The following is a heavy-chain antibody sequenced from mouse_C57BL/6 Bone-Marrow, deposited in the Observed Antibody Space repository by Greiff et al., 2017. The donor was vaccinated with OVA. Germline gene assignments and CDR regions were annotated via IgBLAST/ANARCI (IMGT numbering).Heavy chain of an antibody. Sequence: VQLQQPGAELVKPGASVKLSCKASGYTFTSYWMHWVKQRPGQGLEWIGMIHPNSGSTNYNEKFKSKATLTVDKSSSTAYMQLSSLTSEDSAVYYCARDYYGSSSIFDYWGQGTTLTVSS. D-gene: IGHD1-1*01. CDR2: IHPNSGST. J-gene: IGHJ2*01. CDR3: ARDYYGSSSIFDY. V-gene: IGHV1-64*01. CDR1: GYTFTSYW.